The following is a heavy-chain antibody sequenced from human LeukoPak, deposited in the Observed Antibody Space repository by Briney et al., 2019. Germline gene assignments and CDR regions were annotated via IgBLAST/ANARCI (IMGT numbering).Heavy chain of an antibody. Sequence: PSETLSLTCAVSGYSISSGYYWGWIRQPPGKGLEWIGSIYHSGSTYYNPSLKSRVTISVDTSKNQFSLKLSSATAADTAVYYCARLDSGGSWYSVGAFDIWGQGTMVTVSS. V-gene: IGHV4-38-2*01. J-gene: IGHJ3*02. CDR2: IYHSGST. CDR1: GYSISSGYY. CDR3: ARLDSGGSWYSVGAFDI. D-gene: IGHD2-15*01.